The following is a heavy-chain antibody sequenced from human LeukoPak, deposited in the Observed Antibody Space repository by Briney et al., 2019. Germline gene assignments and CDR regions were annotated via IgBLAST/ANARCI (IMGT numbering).Heavy chain of an antibody. J-gene: IGHJ6*02. CDR3: ARARISVGATRSMDV. V-gene: IGHV6-1*01. Sequence: SQTFSLTCAISGDSVSSNSATWNWIRQSPSRGLEWLGRTYYSSKWYNDYAVSVKSRITINPDTSKNQFSLQLNSVTPEDTAVYYCARARISVGATRSMDVWGQGTTFTVSS. CDR2: TYYSSKWYN. CDR1: GDSVSSNSAT. D-gene: IGHD1-26*01.